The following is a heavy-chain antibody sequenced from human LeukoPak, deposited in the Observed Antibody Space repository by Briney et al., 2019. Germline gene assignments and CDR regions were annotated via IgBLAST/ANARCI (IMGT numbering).Heavy chain of an antibody. J-gene: IGHJ4*02. V-gene: IGHV4-59*01. CDR3: ASGGTYSSSWYYFDY. Sequence: SETLSLTCTVSGGSISSYYWSWIRQPPGKGLEWIGYIYYSGSTNYNPSLKSRVTISVDTSKDQFSLKLSSVTAADTAVYYCASGGTYSSSWYYFDYWGQGTLVTVSS. CDR2: IYYSGST. CDR1: GGSISSYY. D-gene: IGHD6-13*01.